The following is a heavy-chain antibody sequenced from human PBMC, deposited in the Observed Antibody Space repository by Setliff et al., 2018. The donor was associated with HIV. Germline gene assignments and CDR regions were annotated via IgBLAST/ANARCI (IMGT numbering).Heavy chain of an antibody. J-gene: IGHJ4*02. CDR3: VVYFGGNGGRGL. D-gene: IGHD2-15*01. V-gene: IGHV4-59*11. CDR2: TPYSGST. CDR1: GDSIVSDDSTSSHH. Sequence: PSETLSLTCRFSGDSIVSDDSTSSHHCSWIRQPPGRGLEWIGTTPYSGSTNYNPSLRSRVTISLDTSTNQFSLRLNSVTAADTAHHFCVVYFGGNGGRGLWGQGTLVTVSS.